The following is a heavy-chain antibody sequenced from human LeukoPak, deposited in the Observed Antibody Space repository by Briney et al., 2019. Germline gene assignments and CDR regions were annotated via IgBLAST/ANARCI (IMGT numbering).Heavy chain of an antibody. CDR3: AKAGTVYGSGSPDDYGMDV. V-gene: IGHV3-30*18. D-gene: IGHD3-10*01. J-gene: IGHJ6*02. CDR1: GFTFSPYA. Sequence: GGSLRLSCAASGFTFSPYAMHWARQAPGKGLEWVALISFDGSVIYYADSVKGRFIISRDNSKNTLYLQMTSLRADDTALYYCAKAGTVYGSGSPDDYGMDVWGQGTAVTVSS. CDR2: ISFDGSVI.